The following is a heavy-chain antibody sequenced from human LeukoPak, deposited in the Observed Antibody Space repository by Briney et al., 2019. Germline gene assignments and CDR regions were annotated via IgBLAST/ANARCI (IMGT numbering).Heavy chain of an antibody. CDR3: ARDGAGDCGGGSRYNPYNWFHP. J-gene: IGHJ5*02. V-gene: IGHV1-18*01. CDR2: ISAYNGNT. Sequence: ASVKVSCKASGYTFTSYGITWVRQAPGQGLEWMGRISAYNGNTNYAQKFQGRVTMTTDTSTSTAYMGLRSLRSDDTAVYYCARDGAGDCGGGSRYNPYNWFHPWGQGTLVTVSS. CDR1: GYTFTSYG. D-gene: IGHD2-15*01.